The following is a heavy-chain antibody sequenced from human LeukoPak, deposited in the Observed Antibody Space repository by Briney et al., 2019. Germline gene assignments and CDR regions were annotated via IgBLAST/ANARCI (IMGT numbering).Heavy chain of an antibody. J-gene: IGHJ4*02. D-gene: IGHD4-23*01. V-gene: IGHV3-23*01. CDR2: ISGSGGST. Sequence: GGSLRLSCAASGFTFSSYAMSWVRQAPGKGLEWVSAISGSGGSTYYADSVKGRFTISRDNSKNTLYLQMNSLRAEDTAVYYCASREPYTVVIRMSVYWGQGTLVTVSS. CDR1: GFTFSSYA. CDR3: ASREPYTVVIRMSVY.